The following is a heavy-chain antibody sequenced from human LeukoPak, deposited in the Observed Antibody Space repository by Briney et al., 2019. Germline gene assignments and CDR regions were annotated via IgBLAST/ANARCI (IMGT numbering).Heavy chain of an antibody. V-gene: IGHV3-21*01. D-gene: IGHD3-22*01. J-gene: IGHJ3*02. CDR2: ISSSSSYI. CDR1: GFTFSSYS. Sequence: AGGSLRLSCAASGFTFSSYSMNWVRQAPGKGLEWVSSISSSSSYIYYADSVKGRFTISRDNAKNSLYLQMNSLRAEDTAVYYCARAPTYYYDSSGSTGAFDIWGQGTMVTVSS. CDR3: ARAPTYYYDSSGSTGAFDI.